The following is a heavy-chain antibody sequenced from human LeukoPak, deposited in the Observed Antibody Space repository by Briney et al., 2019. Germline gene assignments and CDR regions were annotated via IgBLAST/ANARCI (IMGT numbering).Heavy chain of an antibody. Sequence: TSETLSLTCAVYGGSFSNYYWSWIRQPPGKGLEWIGEINDSGTINYNPSLMSRVTISVDKSKNQISLKLSSVTAPDTAVYYCARRWNYGRNYYIDVWGKGATVSVSS. CDR1: GGSFSNYY. CDR2: INDSGTI. D-gene: IGHD1-7*01. J-gene: IGHJ6*03. CDR3: ARRWNYGRNYYIDV. V-gene: IGHV4-34*01.